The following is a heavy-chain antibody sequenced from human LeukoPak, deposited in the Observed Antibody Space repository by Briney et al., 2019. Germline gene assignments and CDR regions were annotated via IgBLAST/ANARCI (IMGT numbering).Heavy chain of an antibody. J-gene: IGHJ4*02. CDR1: GFTFSSYA. CDR3: ARVVTMVRGPLDY. Sequence: GGSLRLSCAASGFTFSSYAMHWVRQAPGKGLEWVAVITYDGSNKYYADSVKGRFTISRDNSKNTLYLQMNSLRAEDTAVYYCARVVTMVRGPLDYWGQGTLVTVSS. D-gene: IGHD3-10*01. CDR2: ITYDGSNK. V-gene: IGHV3-30*01.